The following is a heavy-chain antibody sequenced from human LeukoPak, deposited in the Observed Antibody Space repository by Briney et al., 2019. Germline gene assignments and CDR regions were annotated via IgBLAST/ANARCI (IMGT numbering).Heavy chain of an antibody. Sequence: SVKVSCKASGGTFSSYAISWVRQAPGQGLEWMGGIIPIFGTANYAQKFQGRVTITADESTSTAYMELSSLRSEDTAVYYCASAMLTCYYDSSGYYFDYWGQGTLVTVSS. D-gene: IGHD3-22*01. CDR3: ASAMLTCYYDSSGYYFDY. CDR2: IIPIFGTA. CDR1: GGTFSSYA. V-gene: IGHV1-69*13. J-gene: IGHJ4*02.